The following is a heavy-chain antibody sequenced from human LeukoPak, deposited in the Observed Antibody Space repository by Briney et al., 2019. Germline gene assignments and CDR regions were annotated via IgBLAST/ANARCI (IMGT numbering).Heavy chain of an antibody. Sequence: GGSLRLSCAASGFTFSSYSMSWVRQASGKGLEWVSSISSSSSYIYYADSVKGRFTISRDNAKNSLYLQMNSLRAEDTAVYYCARDSSRYGDYVGYWGQGTLVTVSS. CDR3: ARDSSRYGDYVGY. V-gene: IGHV3-21*01. CDR1: GFTFSSYS. D-gene: IGHD4-17*01. CDR2: ISSSSSYI. J-gene: IGHJ4*02.